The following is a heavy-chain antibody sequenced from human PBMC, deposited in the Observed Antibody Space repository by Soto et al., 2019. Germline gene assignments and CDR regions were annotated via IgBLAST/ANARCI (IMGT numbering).Heavy chain of an antibody. D-gene: IGHD2-15*01. CDR1: GGSFSGYY. V-gene: IGHV4-31*11. CDR3: ARELPDAFDI. Sequence: SETLSLTCAVYGGSFSGYYWSWIRQHPGKGLVWIGYIYYSGSTYYNPSLKSRVTISVDTSKNQFSLKLSSVTAADTAVYYCARELPDAFDIWGQGTMVTVSS. J-gene: IGHJ3*02. CDR2: IYYSGST.